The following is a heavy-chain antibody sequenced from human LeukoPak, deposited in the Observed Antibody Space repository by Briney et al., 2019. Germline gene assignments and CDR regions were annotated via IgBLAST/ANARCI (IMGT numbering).Heavy chain of an antibody. J-gene: IGHJ4*02. V-gene: IGHV3-23*01. D-gene: IGHD3-3*01. CDR1: GFTFSNYA. Sequence: GGSLRLSCAASGFTFSNYAMSWVRQAPGKGLEWVSAISGSGGSTYYADSVKGRFTISRDNSKNTLYLQMNSLRAEDTAVYYCAKKNGVVRANYFDYWGQGTLVTVSS. CDR2: ISGSGGST. CDR3: AKKNGVVRANYFDY.